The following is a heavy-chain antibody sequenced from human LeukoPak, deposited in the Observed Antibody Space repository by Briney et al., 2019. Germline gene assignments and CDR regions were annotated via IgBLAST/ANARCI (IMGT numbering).Heavy chain of an antibody. Sequence: GASVKVSCKASGYTFTSYGISWVRQAPGQGLEWMGWISAYNGNTSYAQKLQGRVTMTTDTSTSTAYMELRSLRSDDTAVYYCARGQDSTTPSYWFDPWGQGTLVTVSS. V-gene: IGHV1-18*01. D-gene: IGHD2-2*01. CDR1: GYTFTSYG. J-gene: IGHJ5*02. CDR2: ISAYNGNT. CDR3: ARGQDSTTPSYWFDP.